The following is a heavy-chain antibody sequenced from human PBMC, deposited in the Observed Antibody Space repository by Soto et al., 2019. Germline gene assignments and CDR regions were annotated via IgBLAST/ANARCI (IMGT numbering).Heavy chain of an antibody. CDR1: GGSISSYY. CDR3: ARDKVGIPAGWFDP. D-gene: IGHD2-2*01. Sequence: SETLSLTCTVSGGSISSYYWSWIRQPPGKGLEWIGYIYYSGSTNYNPSLKNRVTISVDTSKNQFSLKLSSVTAADTAVYYCARDKVGIPAGWFDPWGQGTLVTVS. CDR2: IYYSGST. V-gene: IGHV4-59*01. J-gene: IGHJ5*02.